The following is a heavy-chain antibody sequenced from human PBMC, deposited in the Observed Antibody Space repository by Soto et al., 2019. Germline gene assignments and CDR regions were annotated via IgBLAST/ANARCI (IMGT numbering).Heavy chain of an antibody. J-gene: IGHJ5*02. CDR3: ARHSLERRGGWFDP. CDR2: ISAYNGST. CDR1: GYTFTSYY. D-gene: IGHD1-1*01. V-gene: IGHV1-18*04. Sequence: ASVKVSCKASGYTFTSYYMHWVRQAPGQGLEWMGRISAYNGSTSYAQKLQGRVTMTTDTSTSTVYMELRSLRSDDTAVYYCARHSLERRGGWFDPWGQGTLVTVSS.